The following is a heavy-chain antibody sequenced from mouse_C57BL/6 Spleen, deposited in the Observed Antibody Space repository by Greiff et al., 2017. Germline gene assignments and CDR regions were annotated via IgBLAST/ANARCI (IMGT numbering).Heavy chain of an antibody. V-gene: IGHV1-69*01. Sequence: QVQLKQPGAELVMPGASVKLSCKASGYTFTSYWMHWVKQRPGQGLEWIGEIDPSDSYTNYNQKFKGKSTLTVDKSSSTAYMQLSSLTSEDSAVYYCARADSSHFDYWGQGTTLTVSS. CDR2: IDPSDSYT. CDR1: GYTFTSYW. J-gene: IGHJ2*01. D-gene: IGHD3-2*01. CDR3: ARADSSHFDY.